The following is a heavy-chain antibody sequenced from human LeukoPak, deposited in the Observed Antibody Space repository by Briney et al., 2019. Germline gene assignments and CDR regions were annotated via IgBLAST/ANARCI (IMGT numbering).Heavy chain of an antibody. V-gene: IGHV3-15*01. J-gene: IGHJ4*02. CDR2: IKSKTDGGTT. Sequence: GGPLRLSRAASGITFTSAWMGWVRQAPGKGLEWVGRIKSKTDGGTTDYAAPVRGRFTISTDDSKITSYLQMNNLKIEDTAVYYCTTDGGITIRPLFDFWGQGTLVTVSS. CDR3: TTDGGITIRPLFDF. D-gene: IGHD1-14*01. CDR1: GITFTSAW.